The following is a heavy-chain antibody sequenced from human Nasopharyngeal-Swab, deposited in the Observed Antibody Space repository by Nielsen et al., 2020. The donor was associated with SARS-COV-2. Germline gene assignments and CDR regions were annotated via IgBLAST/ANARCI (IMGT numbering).Heavy chain of an antibody. D-gene: IGHD5-18*01. CDR3: ARGIYSYGEDYFDY. Sequence: ESLKISCTVSGGSISSYYWSWIRQPPGKGLEWIGYIYYSGSTNYNPSLKSRVTISVDTSKNQFSLKLSSVTAADTAVYYCARGIYSYGEDYFDYWGQGTLVTVSS. CDR2: IYYSGST. CDR1: GGSISSYY. V-gene: IGHV4-59*01. J-gene: IGHJ4*02.